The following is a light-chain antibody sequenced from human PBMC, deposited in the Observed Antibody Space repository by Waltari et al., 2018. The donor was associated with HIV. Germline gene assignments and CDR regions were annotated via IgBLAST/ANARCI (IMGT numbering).Light chain of an antibody. CDR1: SSDVGGYKY. Sequence: QSALTHPASVSGSPGQSITISCTGTSSDVGGYKYVSWYQQHPGKAPKLMIYEVNNRPSGISDRFSGSKSANTASLTISGLQADDEADYYCISFTTTNSPHVLFGGG. J-gene: IGLJ2*01. V-gene: IGLV2-14*01. CDR2: EVN. CDR3: ISFTTTNSPHVL.